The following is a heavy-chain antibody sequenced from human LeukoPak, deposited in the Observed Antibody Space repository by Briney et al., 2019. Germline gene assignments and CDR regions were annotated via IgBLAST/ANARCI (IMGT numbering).Heavy chain of an antibody. D-gene: IGHD5-24*01. V-gene: IGHV3-21*01. CDR3: AREMATSYDAFDI. J-gene: IGHJ3*02. Sequence: ETLSLTCAVYGGSFSGYYWSWIRQAPGKGLEWVSSISSSSSYIYYADSVKGRFTISRDNAKNSLYLQMNSLRAEDTAVYYCAREMATSYDAFDIWGQGTMVTVSS. CDR1: GGSFSGYY. CDR2: ISSSSSYI.